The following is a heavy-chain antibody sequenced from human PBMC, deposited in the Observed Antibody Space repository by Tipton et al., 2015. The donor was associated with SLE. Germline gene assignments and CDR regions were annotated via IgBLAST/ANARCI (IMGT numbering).Heavy chain of an antibody. J-gene: IGHJ6*02. CDR3: ARGMLTWRGAIIGVDV. CDR1: GDSISNYY. V-gene: IGHV4-59*08. Sequence: TLSLTCTVSGDSISNYYWSWIRQPPGKGLEWIGNIYYSGSTKYNPSLKSRVIISVDTSKNRFSLQLSSVTAADTAVYYCARGMLTWRGAIIGVDVWGQGTSVNVSS. CDR2: IYYSGST. D-gene: IGHD2-8*01.